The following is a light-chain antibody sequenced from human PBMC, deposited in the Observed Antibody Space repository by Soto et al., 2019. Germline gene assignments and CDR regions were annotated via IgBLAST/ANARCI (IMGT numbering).Light chain of an antibody. Sequence: QSVLTQPPSGFGPPGQRSTIFCFGSTSKIGTNTVIWYRHLPGAAPKLLIYSDNKRPSGVPDRFSGSKSGTSASLAISGLQSEDEADYYCAAWDVSLVVFGGGTKLTVL. V-gene: IGLV1-44*01. CDR1: TSKIGTNT. CDR3: AAWDVSLVV. CDR2: SDN. J-gene: IGLJ2*01.